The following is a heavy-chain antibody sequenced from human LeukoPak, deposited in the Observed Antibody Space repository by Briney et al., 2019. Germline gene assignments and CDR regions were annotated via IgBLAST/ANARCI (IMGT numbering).Heavy chain of an antibody. V-gene: IGHV3-21*01. D-gene: IGHD1-1*01. J-gene: IGHJ3*02. CDR3: STTGTRDAFDI. CDR1: GFTFSSYS. Sequence: PGGSLRLSCAASGFTFSSYSMNWVRQAPGKGLEWVSSISSSSSYIYYADSVKGRFTISRDNAKNLLYLQMNSLRAEDTAVYYCSTTGTRDAFDIWGQGTMVTVSS. CDR2: ISSSSSYI.